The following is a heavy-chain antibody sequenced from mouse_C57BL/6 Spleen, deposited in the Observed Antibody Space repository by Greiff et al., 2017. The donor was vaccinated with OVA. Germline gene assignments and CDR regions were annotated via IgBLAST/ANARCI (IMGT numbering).Heavy chain of an antibody. CDR1: GYTFTSYW. J-gene: IGHJ1*03. CDR2: IYPGSGST. D-gene: IGHD1-1*01. Sequence: QVQLQQPGAELVKPGASVKMSCKASGYTFTSYWITWVKQRPGQGLEWIGEIYPGSGSTNYNEKFKGKATLTVDTSSSTAYMQLSSLTSEDSAVYYCAIWHYYGSSYGWYFGVWGTGTTVTVAS. V-gene: IGHV1-55*01. CDR3: AIWHYYGSSYGWYFGV.